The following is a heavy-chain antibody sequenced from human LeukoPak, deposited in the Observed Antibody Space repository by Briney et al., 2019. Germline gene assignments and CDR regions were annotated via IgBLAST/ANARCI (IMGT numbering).Heavy chain of an antibody. V-gene: IGHV3-74*01. Sequence: GSLRLSCAASGFTSSSYWMHWVRQAPGKGLVWVSRINSDGSSTNYADSVKGRFTISRDNAKNTLYLQMNSLRAEDTAVYYCAPQQAFSPYNWFDPWGQGTLVTVSS. CDR2: INSDGSST. J-gene: IGHJ5*02. CDR1: GFTSSSYW. CDR3: APQQAFSPYNWFDP. D-gene: IGHD3-3*02.